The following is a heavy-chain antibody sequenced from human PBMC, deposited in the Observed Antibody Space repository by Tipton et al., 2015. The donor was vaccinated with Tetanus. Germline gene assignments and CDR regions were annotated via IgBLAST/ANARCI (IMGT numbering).Heavy chain of an antibody. J-gene: IGHJ4*02. CDR1: GGSVRSGSYY. CDR2: VYYTGST. V-gene: IGHV4-61*01. Sequence: TLSLTCTVSGGSVRSGSYYWSWIRQPPGKGLEWIGYVYYTGSTNHNPSLKSRVTISMDRSKNQISLQLTSVTAADTAVYFCAGVTAQRTELYFDHWGQGTLVTVS. D-gene: IGHD6-13*01. CDR3: AGVTAQRTELYFDH.